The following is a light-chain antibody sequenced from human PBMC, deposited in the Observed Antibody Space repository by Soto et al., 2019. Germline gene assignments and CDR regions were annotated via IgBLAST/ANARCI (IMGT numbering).Light chain of an antibody. CDR2: GAS. V-gene: IGKV3-15*01. J-gene: IGKJ1*01. CDR3: QQYNNWPGT. CDR1: QSLNRD. Sequence: IVMTQSPATLSMSPGERATLSCRASQSLNRDLAWYQQKPGQSPRLLISGASIRATGIPARFSGSGSGTEFTLTIGSLQSEDCALYYCQQYNNWPGTFGQGTKVEI.